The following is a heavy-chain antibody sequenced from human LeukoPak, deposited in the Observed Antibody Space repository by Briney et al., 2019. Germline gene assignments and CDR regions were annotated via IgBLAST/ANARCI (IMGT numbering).Heavy chain of an antibody. D-gene: IGHD6-13*01. Sequence: ASVKVSCKASGYSSTNYGISWVRQAPGQGLEWMGWIHIYRGNTNYAQKFQGRVTMTTDTSTSTVYMEVRGLRSDDTAMYHCARDVGITVADLFDPWGQGTLVTVSS. J-gene: IGHJ5*02. CDR1: GYSSTNYG. CDR2: IHIYRGNT. V-gene: IGHV1-18*01. CDR3: ARDVGITVADLFDP.